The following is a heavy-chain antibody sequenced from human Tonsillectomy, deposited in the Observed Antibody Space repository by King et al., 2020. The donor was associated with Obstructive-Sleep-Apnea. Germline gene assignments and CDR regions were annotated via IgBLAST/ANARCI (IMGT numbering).Heavy chain of an antibody. Sequence: VQLVESGGGLVKPGGSLRLSCAASGFTFSSYSMNWVRQAPGKGLEWVSSISISSSYIYYADSVKGRFTISRDNAKNSLYLQMNSLRAEDTAVYYCARDFDYGDYGYWYFDLWGRGTLVTVSS. CDR3: ARDFDYGDYGYWYFDL. V-gene: IGHV3-21*01. D-gene: IGHD4-17*01. CDR1: GFTFSSYS. CDR2: ISISSSYI. J-gene: IGHJ2*01.